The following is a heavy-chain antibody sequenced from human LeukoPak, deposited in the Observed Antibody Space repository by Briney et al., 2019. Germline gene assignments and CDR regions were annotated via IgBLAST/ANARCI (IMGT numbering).Heavy chain of an antibody. J-gene: IGHJ4*02. D-gene: IGHD2-2*01. CDR2: SYYSGST. V-gene: IGHV4-39*01. CDR3: ARSSLFTAVVVPAAPDY. Sequence: SETLSLTCTVSGGSISSSSDYWGWIRQPPGKGLEWIGSSYYSGSTYYNPSLKSRVTISVDTSKNQFSLKLSSVTAADTAVYYCARSSLFTAVVVPAAPDYWGQGTLVTVSS. CDR1: GGSISSSSDY.